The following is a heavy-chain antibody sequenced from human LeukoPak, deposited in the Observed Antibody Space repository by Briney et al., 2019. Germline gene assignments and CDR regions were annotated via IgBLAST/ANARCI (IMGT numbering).Heavy chain of an antibody. Sequence: GESLQISCKGSGYSFTSYWIGWVRQMPGKGPEWMGIIYPGDSDTRYSPSFQGQVTISADKSISTAYLQWSSLKASDTAMYYCARLSIVVVPAANNWFDPWGQGTLVTVSS. D-gene: IGHD2-2*01. V-gene: IGHV5-51*01. CDR2: IYPGDSDT. J-gene: IGHJ5*02. CDR1: GYSFTSYW. CDR3: ARLSIVVVPAANNWFDP.